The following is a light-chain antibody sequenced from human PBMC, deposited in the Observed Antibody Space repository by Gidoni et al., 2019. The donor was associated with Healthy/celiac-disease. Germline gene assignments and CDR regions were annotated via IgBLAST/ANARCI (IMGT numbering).Light chain of an antibody. CDR1: QSVSSY. Sequence: EIVLTQSPATLSVSPGGRATLSCRASQSVSSYLAWYQQKPGQAPRLLIYDASNRATGIPARFSGSGSGTDFTLTISCLEPEDFAVYYCQQRSNWLTFGGGTKVEIK. CDR3: QQRSNWLT. J-gene: IGKJ4*01. CDR2: DAS. V-gene: IGKV3-11*01.